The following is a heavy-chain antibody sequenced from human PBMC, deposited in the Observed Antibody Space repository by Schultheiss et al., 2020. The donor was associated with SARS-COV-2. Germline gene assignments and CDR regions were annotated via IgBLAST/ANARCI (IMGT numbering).Heavy chain of an antibody. D-gene: IGHD6-13*01. Sequence: GESLKISCAASGFTVSSNYMSWVRQAPGKGLEWVSSISSSSSYIYYADSVKGRFTISRDNAKNSLYLQMNSLRAEDTAVYYCARGYSSSWYYFDYWGQGTLVTVSS. CDR1: GFTVSSNY. CDR3: ARGYSSSWYYFDY. J-gene: IGHJ4*02. CDR2: ISSSSSYI. V-gene: IGHV3-21*01.